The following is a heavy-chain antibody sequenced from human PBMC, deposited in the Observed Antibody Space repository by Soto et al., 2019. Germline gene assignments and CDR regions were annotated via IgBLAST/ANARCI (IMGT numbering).Heavy chain of an antibody. J-gene: IGHJ6*02. CDR1: GFTFSSYG. V-gene: IGHV3-33*01. CDR2: IWYDGSNK. CDR3: ARDVYGDYFYYYYGMDV. Sequence: PGGSLRLSCAASGFTFSSYGMHWVRQAPGKGLEWVAVIWYDGSNKYYADSVKGRFTISRDNSKNTLYLQMNSLRAEDTAVYYCARDVYGDYFYYYYGMDVWGQGTTVTVSS. D-gene: IGHD4-17*01.